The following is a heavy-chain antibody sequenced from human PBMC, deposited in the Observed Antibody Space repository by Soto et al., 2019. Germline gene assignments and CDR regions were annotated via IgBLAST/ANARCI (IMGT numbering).Heavy chain of an antibody. CDR1: GFTFRIYA. V-gene: IGHV3-23*01. D-gene: IGHD3-22*01. Sequence: GGSLRLSWAAAGFTFRIYALSWFRPAPGKGMEWLSTIRGTAINTYYAACVRGRFTSSRDNSKSTLHLRMNHLRAEDTAVSSCAKGQGYYYGASGYTFDYWGQGPMVAVSS. CDR2: IRGTAINT. J-gene: IGHJ4*02. CDR3: AKGQGYYYGASGYTFDY.